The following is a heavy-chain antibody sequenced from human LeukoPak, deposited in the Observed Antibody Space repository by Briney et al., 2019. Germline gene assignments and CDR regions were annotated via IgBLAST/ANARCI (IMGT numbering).Heavy chain of an antibody. CDR2: IYYSGST. Sequence: PSETLSLTCTVSGGSISSSSYYWGWIRQPPGKGLEWIGSIYYSGSTYYNPSLKSRVTISVDTSKNQFSLKLSSVTAADTAVYYCARVRYSSSSEFDYWGQGTLVTVSS. J-gene: IGHJ4*02. V-gene: IGHV4-39*01. CDR1: GGSISSSSYY. CDR3: ARVRYSSSSEFDY. D-gene: IGHD6-6*01.